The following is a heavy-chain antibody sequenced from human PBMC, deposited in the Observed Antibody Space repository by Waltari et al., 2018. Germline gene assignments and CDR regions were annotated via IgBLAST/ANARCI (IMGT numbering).Heavy chain of an antibody. Sequence: QGQLVESGGGVVQPGRSLRLTCTASGFIFSNYGMHWVRQAPGKGLEWVAVISFEGLDKRYADSVKGRFTISRDNSKNTRFLELNSLTTDDTGVYFCAKANRHSGQDNWFDPWGHGAPVTVSS. CDR3: AKANRHSGQDNWFDP. CDR1: GFIFSNYG. D-gene: IGHD2-15*01. V-gene: IGHV3-30*18. J-gene: IGHJ5*02. CDR2: ISFEGLDK.